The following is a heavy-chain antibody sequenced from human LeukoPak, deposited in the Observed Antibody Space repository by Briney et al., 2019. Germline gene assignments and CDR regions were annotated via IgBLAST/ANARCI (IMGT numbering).Heavy chain of an antibody. Sequence: QSGGSLRLSCAASGFTFSSYWMHWVRQAPGKGLVWVSRINSDGSSTSYADSVKGRFTISRDNAKNTLYLQMNSLRAGDTAVYYCARGRAGDIVATYDAFDIWGQGTMVTVSS. V-gene: IGHV3-74*01. D-gene: IGHD5-12*01. CDR1: GFTFSSYW. CDR2: INSDGSST. CDR3: ARGRAGDIVATYDAFDI. J-gene: IGHJ3*02.